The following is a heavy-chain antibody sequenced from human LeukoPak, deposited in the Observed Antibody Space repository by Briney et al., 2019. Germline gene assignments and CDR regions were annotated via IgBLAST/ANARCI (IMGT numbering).Heavy chain of an antibody. Sequence: PGGSLRLSCAVSGFTFSSYSMNWVRQAPGKGLEWVSYISSSSSTIYYAGSVKGRFTISRDNAKNSLYLQMNSLRAEDTAVYYCARDLCGGDCYSGWGQGTLVTVSS. J-gene: IGHJ4*02. CDR1: GFTFSSYS. V-gene: IGHV3-48*01. D-gene: IGHD2-21*01. CDR3: ARDLCGGDCYSG. CDR2: ISSSSSTI.